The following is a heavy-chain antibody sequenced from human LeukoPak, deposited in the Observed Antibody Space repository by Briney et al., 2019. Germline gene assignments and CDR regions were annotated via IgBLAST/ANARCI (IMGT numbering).Heavy chain of an antibody. CDR3: ARKKFIAAGGFDP. Sequence: SETLSLACTVSGGALSNYYTSWIRQPPGKGLEWIGYIYYSGSTNYNPSLRSRVTISVDTSKNQFSLKLTSVIPADTAVYYCARKKFIAAGGFDPWGQGTLVTVSS. J-gene: IGHJ5*02. D-gene: IGHD6-6*01. CDR2: IYYSGST. CDR1: GGALSNYY. V-gene: IGHV4-59*01.